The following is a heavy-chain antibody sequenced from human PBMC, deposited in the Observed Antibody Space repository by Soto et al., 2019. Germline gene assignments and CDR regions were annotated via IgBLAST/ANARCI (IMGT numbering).Heavy chain of an antibody. J-gene: IGHJ5*02. V-gene: IGHV3-23*01. Sequence: GGSLRLSCAASGFTFNNYAMSWVRQAPGKGLEWVSAISGNGISTYYADSVRGRFTISRDNSENTLFLQMNRLRADDTAVYYCTRDEISMVRGTDNWFEPWGQGTLVTVSS. CDR3: TRDEISMVRGTDNWFEP. CDR2: ISGNGIST. D-gene: IGHD3-10*01. CDR1: GFTFNNYA.